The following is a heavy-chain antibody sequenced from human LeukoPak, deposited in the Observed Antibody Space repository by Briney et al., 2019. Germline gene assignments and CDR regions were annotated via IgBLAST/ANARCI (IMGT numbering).Heavy chain of an antibody. CDR2: IHYSGST. CDR1: GGSIRSSDYY. CDR3: ARASGVLPSFEWANWFDT. V-gene: IGHV4-39*01. D-gene: IGHD3-9*01. Sequence: PSETLSLTCTVSGGSIRSSDYYWAWIPQPPGRGLEWIVTIHYSGSTFYTPPLKSRLTVSADTSRNQCYMKLSSVTAADKAVYYCARASGVLPSFEWANWFDTWGQGSLVTVSS. J-gene: IGHJ5*02.